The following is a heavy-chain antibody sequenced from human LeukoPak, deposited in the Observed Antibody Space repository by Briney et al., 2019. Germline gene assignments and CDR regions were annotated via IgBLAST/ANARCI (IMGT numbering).Heavy chain of an antibody. V-gene: IGHV4-59*01. J-gene: IGHJ5*02. CDR2: IYYSGST. CDR3: ARVVYRPPGGNWFDP. D-gene: IGHD1-1*01. Sequence: SETLSLTCTVSGGSISSYYWSWIRQPPGKGLEWIGYIYYSGSTNYNPSLKSRVTISVDTSKDQFSLKLSSVTAADTAVYYCARVVYRPPGGNWFDPWGQGTLVTVSS. CDR1: GGSISSYY.